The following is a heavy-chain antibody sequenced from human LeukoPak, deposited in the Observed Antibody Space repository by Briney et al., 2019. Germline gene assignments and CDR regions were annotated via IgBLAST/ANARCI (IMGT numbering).Heavy chain of an antibody. V-gene: IGHV3-48*04. CDR3: ARDRGRIGAAGYFDY. J-gene: IGHJ4*02. CDR2: ISSSRSTI. CDR1: GFTFRTHT. D-gene: IGHD6-13*01. Sequence: GGSLRLSCAASGFTFRTHTMNWVRQAPGKGLEWVSYISSSRSTINYADSVKGRFTISRDNAKNSLYLQMNSLRAEDTAVYYCARDRGRIGAAGYFDYWGQGTLVTVSS.